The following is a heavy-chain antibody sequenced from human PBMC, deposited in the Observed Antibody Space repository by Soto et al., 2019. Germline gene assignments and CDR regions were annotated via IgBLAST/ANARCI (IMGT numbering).Heavy chain of an antibody. CDR3: ARDRDYGDYGGDAFDI. Sequence: EVQLVESGGGLVKPGGSLRLSCAASGFTFSSYSMNWVRQAPGKGLEWVSSISSSSSYIYYADSVKGRFTISRDNAKNSLYLQMNSLRAEDTAVYYCARDRDYGDYGGDAFDIWGQGTMVTVSS. V-gene: IGHV3-21*01. CDR2: ISSSSSYI. J-gene: IGHJ3*02. D-gene: IGHD4-17*01. CDR1: GFTFSSYS.